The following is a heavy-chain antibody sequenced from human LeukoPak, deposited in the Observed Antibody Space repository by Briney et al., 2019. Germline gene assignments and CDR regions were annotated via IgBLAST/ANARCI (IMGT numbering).Heavy chain of an antibody. J-gene: IGHJ6*03. CDR1: GFTFSNYV. Sequence: GESLRLSCEASGFTFSNYVIHWVRQAPGKGLEWLAVISYDGINKYYADSVKGRFTISRDHSRTTVDLQMDSLGGADTAVYYCARSPTYYCMDLWGKGTTVTVSS. CDR3: ARSPTYYCMDL. CDR2: ISYDGINK. V-gene: IGHV3-30-3*01.